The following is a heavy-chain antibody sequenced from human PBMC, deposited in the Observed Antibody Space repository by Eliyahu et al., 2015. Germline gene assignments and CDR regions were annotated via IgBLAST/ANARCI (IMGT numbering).Heavy chain of an antibody. J-gene: IGHJ5*02. V-gene: IGHV1-18*01. CDR3: ARVGGPRSDIVVVPAAIELGWFDP. CDR2: ISAYNGNT. Sequence: QVQLVQSGAEVKKPGASVKVSCKASGYTFTSYGISWVRQAPGQGLEWMGWISAYNGNTNYAQKLQGRVTMTTDTSTSTAYMELRSLRSDDTAVYYCARVGGPRSDIVVVPAAIELGWFDPWGQGTLVTVSS. D-gene: IGHD2-2*02. CDR1: GYTFTSYG.